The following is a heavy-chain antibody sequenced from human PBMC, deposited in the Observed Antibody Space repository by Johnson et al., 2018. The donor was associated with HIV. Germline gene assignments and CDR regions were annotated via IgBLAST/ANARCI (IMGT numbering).Heavy chain of an antibody. Sequence: QMLLVESGGGVVQPGRSLRLSCAASGFTFSNYAMHWVRQAPGRGLEWVAVISYDGSDKYYADSVKGRLTISRDNSKNTLYLQMNSLRAEDTAVYYCARDRLWFGESDAFDIWGQGTMVTVSS. CDR1: GFTFSNYA. CDR2: ISYDGSDK. V-gene: IGHV3-30*04. CDR3: ARDRLWFGESDAFDI. D-gene: IGHD3-10*01. J-gene: IGHJ3*02.